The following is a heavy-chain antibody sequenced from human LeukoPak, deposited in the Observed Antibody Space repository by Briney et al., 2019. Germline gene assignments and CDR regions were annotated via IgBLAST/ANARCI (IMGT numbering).Heavy chain of an antibody. CDR3: GRAFPPLLISSAGDL. CDR2: ISYLSSHV. V-gene: IGHV3-21*01. CDR1: GFTFSDYY. Sequence: GGSLRLSCSASGFTFSDYYMNWVRQAPGKGLEWVSSISYLSSHVYYGDSVKGRFSISRDNAKNSLYLQMNSLGAEDTAIYYCGRAFPPLLISSAGDLWGQGILVTVSS. J-gene: IGHJ4*02. D-gene: IGHD3-16*01.